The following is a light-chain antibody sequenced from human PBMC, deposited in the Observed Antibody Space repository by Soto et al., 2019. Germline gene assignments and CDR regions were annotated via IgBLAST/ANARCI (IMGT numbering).Light chain of an antibody. CDR2: DVS. CDR3: SSYTSSSTRV. Sequence: SALTQPASVSGSPGQSITISCTGASSDVGGYNYVSWYQQHPGKAPKVMIYDVSNRPSGVSNRFSGSKSGNTASLTISGLQAEDEADYYCSSYTSSSTRVFGGGTKVTVL. CDR1: SSDVGGYNY. V-gene: IGLV2-14*01. J-gene: IGLJ2*01.